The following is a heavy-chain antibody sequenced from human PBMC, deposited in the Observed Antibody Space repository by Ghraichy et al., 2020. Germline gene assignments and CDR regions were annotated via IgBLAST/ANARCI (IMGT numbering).Heavy chain of an antibody. V-gene: IGHV3-21*01. J-gene: IGHJ6*02. CDR2: ISSSSSYI. CDR1: GFTFSSYS. CDR3: ARDRGDGYNPTEGYYYYGMDV. D-gene: IGHD5-24*01. Sequence: GESLNISCAASGFTFSSYSMNWVRQAPGKGLEWVSSISSSSSYIYYADSVKGRFTISRDNAKNSLYLQMNSLRAEDTAVYYCARDRGDGYNPTEGYYYYGMDVWGQGSTVTVSS.